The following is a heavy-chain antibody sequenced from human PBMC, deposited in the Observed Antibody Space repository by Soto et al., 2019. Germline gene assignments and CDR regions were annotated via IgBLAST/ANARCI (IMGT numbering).Heavy chain of an antibody. CDR1: GFTFSNAW. D-gene: IGHD3-16*02. CDR3: TTDSGDYVWGSYRYFDY. J-gene: IGHJ4*02. V-gene: IGHV3-15*01. Sequence: PGGSLRLSCAASGFTFSNAWMSWVRQAPGKGLEWVGRIKSKTDGGTTDYAAPVKGRFTISRDDSKNTLYLQMNSLKTEDTAVYYCTTDSGDYVWGSYRYFDYWGQGILVTVSS. CDR2: IKSKTDGGTT.